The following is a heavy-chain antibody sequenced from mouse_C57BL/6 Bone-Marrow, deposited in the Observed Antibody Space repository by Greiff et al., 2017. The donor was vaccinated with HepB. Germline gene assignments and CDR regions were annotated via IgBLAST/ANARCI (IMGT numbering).Heavy chain of an antibody. Sequence: EVKLVESGGGLVQPGGSLSLSCAASGFTFTDYYMSWVRQPPGKALEWLGFIRNKANGYTTEYSASVKGRFTISRDNPQSILYLQMNALRAEDSATYYCARSPLTVLYWYFDVWGTGTTVTVSS. J-gene: IGHJ1*03. CDR3: ARSPLTVLYWYFDV. CDR2: IRNKANGYTT. V-gene: IGHV7-3*01. CDR1: GFTFTDYY. D-gene: IGHD1-1*01.